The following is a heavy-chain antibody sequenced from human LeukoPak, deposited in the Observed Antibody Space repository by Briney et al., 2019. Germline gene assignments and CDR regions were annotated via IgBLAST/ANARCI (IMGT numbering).Heavy chain of an antibody. CDR2: ISGGGDTT. CDR1: GFTFSNYG. Sequence: PGGSLRLSCAASGFTFSNYGLTWVRQAPGKGLEWVSVISGGGDTTFYADFVKGRFTISRDNFKNTLYLQMSSLRPEDTAVYYCVKSGPHCSGGGNCYFDYWGQGTLVTVSS. D-gene: IGHD2-15*01. J-gene: IGHJ4*02. CDR3: VKSGPHCSGGGNCYFDY. V-gene: IGHV3-23*01.